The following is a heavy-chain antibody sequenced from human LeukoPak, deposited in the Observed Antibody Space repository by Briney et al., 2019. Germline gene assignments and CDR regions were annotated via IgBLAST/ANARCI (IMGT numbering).Heavy chain of an antibody. D-gene: IGHD3-10*02. CDR2: IYSSGTT. CDR1: GFTVSSNY. Sequence: GGSLRLSCAASGFTVSSNYMSWVRQAPGKGLEWVSVIYSSGTTYYTDSVKGRFTISRDNAKNSLYLQMNSLRAEDTAVYYCAELGITMIGGVWGKGTTVTISS. CDR3: AELGITMIGGV. J-gene: IGHJ6*04. V-gene: IGHV3-66*01.